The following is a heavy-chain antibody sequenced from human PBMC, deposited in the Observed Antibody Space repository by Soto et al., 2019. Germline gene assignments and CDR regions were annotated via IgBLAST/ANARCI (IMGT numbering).Heavy chain of an antibody. CDR1: GGSISSYY. CDR3: ARDHYYGSGRQFDP. Sequence: SETLSLTCTVSGGSISSYYWSWIRQPPGKGLEWIGYIYYSGSTNYNPSLKSRVTISVDTSKNQFSLKLSSVTAADTAVYYCARDHYYGSGRQFDPWGQRTPVTVSS. V-gene: IGHV4-59*01. D-gene: IGHD3-10*01. J-gene: IGHJ5*02. CDR2: IYYSGST.